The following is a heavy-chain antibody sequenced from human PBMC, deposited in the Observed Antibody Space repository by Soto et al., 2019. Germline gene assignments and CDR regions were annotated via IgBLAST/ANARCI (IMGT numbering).Heavy chain of an antibody. CDR3: AREGILGLFDAYDL. Sequence: VKVSCKASVFTSSGISWVRQAPGQRLEWMGWISTHNGNTIYAQKFQGRVIMTMDTSTTTVYMELRSLRPDDTAVYLCAREGILGLFDAYDLWGQGTMVTVSS. CDR2: ISTHNGNT. CDR1: VFTSSG. V-gene: IGHV1-18*04. D-gene: IGHD3-3*01. J-gene: IGHJ3*01.